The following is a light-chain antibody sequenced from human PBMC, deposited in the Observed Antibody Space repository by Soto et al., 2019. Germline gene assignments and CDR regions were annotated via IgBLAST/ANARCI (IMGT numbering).Light chain of an antibody. Sequence: EVVMTQSPATLSVSPGERATLSCRASQSVRSNLAWYQQKPGQAPRLLIYDASTRATGIPARFSGSGSGTEFTLAIRSLQSEDFAVYHCQQYNNFWTFGQGTKVEIK. J-gene: IGKJ1*01. V-gene: IGKV3-15*01. CDR2: DAS. CDR3: QQYNNFWT. CDR1: QSVRSN.